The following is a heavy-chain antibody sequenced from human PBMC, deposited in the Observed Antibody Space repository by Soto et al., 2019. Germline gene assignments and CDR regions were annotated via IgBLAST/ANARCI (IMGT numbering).Heavy chain of an antibody. D-gene: IGHD6-13*01. J-gene: IGHJ4*02. Sequence: GESLKISCKGSGYSFTSYWIAWVRQMPGKGLECMGIIYLGDSDTRYSPSFQGQVSISADNSISTAYLQWNSLKASDTAMYYCAVAGSSWLRFDSWGQGTLVTVSS. CDR2: IYLGDSDT. V-gene: IGHV5-51*01. CDR3: AVAGSSWLRFDS. CDR1: GYSFTSYW.